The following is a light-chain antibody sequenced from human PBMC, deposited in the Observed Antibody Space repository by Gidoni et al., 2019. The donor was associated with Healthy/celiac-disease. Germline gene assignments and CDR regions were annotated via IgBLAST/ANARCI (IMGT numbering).Light chain of an antibody. CDR2: DAS. CDR3: QQRSNWQLT. V-gene: IGKV3-11*01. Sequence: EIVLTQSPATLSFSQGERSTLSCRASQIVSSNLAWYQQKPGQAPRVLIYDASNRATGSPARFSGSGSGTDFTLTISSLEPEDFAVYYCQQRSNWQLTFGGGTKVEIK. J-gene: IGKJ4*01. CDR1: QIVSSN.